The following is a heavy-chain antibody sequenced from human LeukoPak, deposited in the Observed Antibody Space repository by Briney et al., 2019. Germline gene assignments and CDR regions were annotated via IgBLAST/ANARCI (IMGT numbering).Heavy chain of an antibody. CDR1: GFTFSNAW. CDR2: IKSNGDGGTT. V-gene: IGHV3-15*01. J-gene: IGHJ4*02. D-gene: IGHD2-2*01. Sequence: GGSLRLSCTASGFTFSNAWMSWVRQAPGKGLEWIDRIKSNGDGGTTEFAAPVKGRFTISRDDSKNTLYLQMNSLETEDTAVYYCTADGNCQTTSCYWGRGALVTVSS. CDR3: TADGNCQTTSCY.